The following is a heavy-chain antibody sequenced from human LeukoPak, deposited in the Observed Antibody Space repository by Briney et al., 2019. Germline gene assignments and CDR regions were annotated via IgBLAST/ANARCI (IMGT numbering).Heavy chain of an antibody. V-gene: IGHV4-59*01. CDR2: IYYSGST. J-gene: IGHJ4*02. CDR1: GGPISSYY. CDR3: ARDSPDYYDSSGYYHFDY. D-gene: IGHD3-22*01. Sequence: PSETLSLTCTVSGGPISSYYWSWIRQPPGKGLEWIGYIYYSGSTNYNPSLKSRVTISVDTSKNQFSLKLSSVTAADTAVYYCARDSPDYYDSSGYYHFDYWGQGTLVTVSS.